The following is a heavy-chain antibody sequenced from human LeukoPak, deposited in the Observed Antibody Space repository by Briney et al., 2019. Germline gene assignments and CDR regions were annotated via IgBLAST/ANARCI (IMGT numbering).Heavy chain of an antibody. CDR3: AKDARDGYKYYFDY. Sequence: GGSLRLSCAASGFTFSSYGMHWVRQAPGKGLEWVAVIWYDGSNKYYADSVKGRFTTSRDNSKNTLYLQMNSLRAEDTAVYYCAKDARDGYKYYFDYWGQGTLVTVSS. CDR2: IWYDGSNK. J-gene: IGHJ4*02. V-gene: IGHV3-33*06. D-gene: IGHD5-24*01. CDR1: GFTFSSYG.